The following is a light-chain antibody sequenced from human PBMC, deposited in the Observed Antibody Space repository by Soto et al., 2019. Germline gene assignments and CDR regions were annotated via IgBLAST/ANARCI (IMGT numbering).Light chain of an antibody. J-gene: IGKJ1*01. CDR1: QSVSSY. CDR2: DAS. Sequence: EIVLTQSPATLSLSPGERATLSCRASQSVSSYLAWYQQKPGQAPRLLIYDASNRATGIPVRFSGSGSGTDFTLTISGLEPEDFALYYCQQRNNWPITFGQGTKVDIK. CDR3: QQRNNWPIT. V-gene: IGKV3-11*01.